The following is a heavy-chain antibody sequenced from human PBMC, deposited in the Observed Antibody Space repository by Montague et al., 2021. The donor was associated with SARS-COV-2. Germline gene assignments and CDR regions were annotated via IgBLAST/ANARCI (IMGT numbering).Heavy chain of an antibody. CDR3: ARHNVEALYSSGWYDYYYYGMDV. CDR2: IYPGDSDT. D-gene: IGHD6-19*01. CDR1: GYNFTSYW. Sequence: QSGAEVKKPGESLQISCKGSGYNFTSYWIVWVRQMPGKGLEWMGIIYPGDSDTRCSPSFQGQVPISADKSISTAYLQWSSLKASDTAMYYCARHNVEALYSSGWYDYYYYGMDVWGQGTTVTVSS. J-gene: IGHJ6*02. V-gene: IGHV5-51*01.